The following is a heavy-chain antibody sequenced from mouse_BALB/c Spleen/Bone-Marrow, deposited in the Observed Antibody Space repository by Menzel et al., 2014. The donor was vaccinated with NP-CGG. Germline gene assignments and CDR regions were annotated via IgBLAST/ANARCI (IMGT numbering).Heavy chain of an antibody. D-gene: IGHD2-1*01. V-gene: IGHV5-6-3*01. J-gene: IGHJ2*01. CDR2: INSDGGST. Sequence: EVKLVESGGGLVQPGGSLKLSCAASGFTLSNYGMSWVRQTPDKRLELVATINSDGGSTYYPDSVKGRFTIYRDTAKNTLYLQMSSLKSEETAMYYCVRGNYGNYVDYFDWGQGTTLTVSS. CDR3: VRGNYGNYVDYFD. CDR1: GFTLSNYG.